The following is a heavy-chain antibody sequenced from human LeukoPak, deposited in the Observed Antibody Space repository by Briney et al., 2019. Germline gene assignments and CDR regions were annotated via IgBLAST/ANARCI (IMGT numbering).Heavy chain of an antibody. CDR3: AREQTAVAGNDY. V-gene: IGHV3-21*01. D-gene: IGHD6-19*01. J-gene: IGHJ4*02. CDR2: ISYSGSYI. Sequence: GGSLRLSCVASGFTFSSYSMNWVRQAPGKGLEWVSSISYSGSYIYYTDPVKGRFTISRDNAKNSLYLQMNSLRAEDTAMYYCAREQTAVAGNDYWGQGILVTVSS. CDR1: GFTFSSYS.